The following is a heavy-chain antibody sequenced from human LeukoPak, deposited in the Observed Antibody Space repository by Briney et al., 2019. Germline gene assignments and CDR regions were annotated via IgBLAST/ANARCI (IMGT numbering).Heavy chain of an antibody. J-gene: IGHJ4*01. CDR3: ARGYCSGGSCAFDY. CDR1: GYTFTGYY. V-gene: IGHV1-2*02. D-gene: IGHD2-15*01. CDR2: INPKSGGT. Sequence: ASVKVSCKASGYTFTGYYTHWVREAPGQGLEWMAWINPKSGGTNYAQNFQGRFTMTRDTSISTVYMELSRLTSDDTAVYYCARGYCSGGSCAFDYWGQGTLVTVTS.